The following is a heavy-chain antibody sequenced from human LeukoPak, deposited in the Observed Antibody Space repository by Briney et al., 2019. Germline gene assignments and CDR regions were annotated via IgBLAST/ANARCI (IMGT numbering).Heavy chain of an antibody. D-gene: IGHD1-1*01. J-gene: IGHJ4*02. CDR1: GDSVSSNSAA. Sequence: SQTLPHLCAISGDSVSSNSAAWNGIRQSPSRGLEWLGRTYYKSKWYNDYAVSVKSRITINPDTSKNQFSLQLNSVTPEDSAIYYCVRWKHDQAHFVYWGQGTLAAVSS. CDR3: VRWKHDQAHFVY. V-gene: IGHV6-1*01. CDR2: TYYKSKWYN.